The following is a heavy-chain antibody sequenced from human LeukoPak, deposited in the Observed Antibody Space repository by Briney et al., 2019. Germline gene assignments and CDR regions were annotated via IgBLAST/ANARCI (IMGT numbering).Heavy chain of an antibody. Sequence: GGSLRLSCTTSGFTFTNYGINWVRQAPGKGPKWVAAIWYDGSKTSYTDSVKGRFTVSRDISKNTVHLQMNGLKAEDTAVYYCARDDCSTTPCYAYWGQGTLVTVSS. CDR3: ARDDCSTTPCYAY. J-gene: IGHJ4*02. CDR2: IWYDGSKT. D-gene: IGHD2-2*01. CDR1: GFTFTNYG. V-gene: IGHV3-33*01.